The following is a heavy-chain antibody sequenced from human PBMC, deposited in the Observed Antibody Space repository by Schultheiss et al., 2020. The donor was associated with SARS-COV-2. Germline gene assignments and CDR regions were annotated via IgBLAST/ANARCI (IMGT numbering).Heavy chain of an antibody. Sequence: GESLKISCKASGYTFTSYGISWVRQAPGQGLEWMGWISAYNGNTNYAQKLQGRVTITADKSTSTAYMELSSLRSEDTAVYYCASCSGYSGYDLWGQGTTVTVSS. J-gene: IGHJ6*02. CDR2: ISAYNGNT. CDR3: ASCSGYSGYDL. D-gene: IGHD5-12*01. V-gene: IGHV1-18*01. CDR1: GYTFTSYG.